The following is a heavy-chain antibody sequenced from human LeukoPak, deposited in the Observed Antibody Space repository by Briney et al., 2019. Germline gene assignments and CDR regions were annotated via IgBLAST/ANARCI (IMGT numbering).Heavy chain of an antibody. D-gene: IGHD3-3*02. CDR1: GFIFSTYG. CDR2: IRYDGSNK. Sequence: PGGSLRLSCAASGFIFSTYGMHWVRQAPGKGLEWVAFIRYDGSNKYYADSVKGRFTISRDNSKNTLYLQMNSLRAEDTAVYYCAKDHFKRAPHYYYMDVWGKGTTVTISS. J-gene: IGHJ6*03. V-gene: IGHV3-30*02. CDR3: AKDHFKRAPHYYYMDV.